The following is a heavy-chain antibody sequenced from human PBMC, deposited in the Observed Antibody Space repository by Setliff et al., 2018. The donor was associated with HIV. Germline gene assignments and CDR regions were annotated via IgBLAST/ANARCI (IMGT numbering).Heavy chain of an antibody. V-gene: IGHV4-59*08. J-gene: IGHJ4*02. D-gene: IGHD6-13*01. Sequence: SETLSLTCSVSGGSITSHYWTWIRQPPGKGLEWIGVISYSGSPHYNPSLKSRVTIGMDTSKNQFSLTLNSLTAADTAVYYCARLAGQRTIAAADYFFDFWGQGALVTVSS. CDR1: GGSITSHY. CDR2: ISYSGSP. CDR3: ARLAGQRTIAAADYFFDF.